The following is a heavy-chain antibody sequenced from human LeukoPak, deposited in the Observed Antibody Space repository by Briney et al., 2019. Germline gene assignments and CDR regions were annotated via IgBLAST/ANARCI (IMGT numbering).Heavy chain of an antibody. CDR3: AKRPRAYSRAACY. D-gene: IGHD6-13*01. V-gene: IGHV3-23*01. CDR2: ISGSGGST. CDR1: GFTFSSYA. J-gene: IGHJ4*02. Sequence: GGSLRLSCAASGFTFSSYAMSWVRQAPGKGLEWVSAISGSGGSTYFADSVKGRFTISRDNSKSTLYLQMNSLRADDTAVYYCAKRPRAYSRAACYWGQGTLVTVSS.